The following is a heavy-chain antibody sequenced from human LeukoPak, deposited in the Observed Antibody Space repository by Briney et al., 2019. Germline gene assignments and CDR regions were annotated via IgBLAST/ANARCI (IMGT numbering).Heavy chain of an antibody. Sequence: ASETLSLTCTVSGYSISSGYYWGWIRQPPGKGLEWVSGINWNGGSTGYADSVKGRFTISRDNAKNSLYLQMNSLRAEDTALYYCARDRYYDSSGYWGYAFDIWGQGTMVTVSS. CDR2: INWNGGST. CDR1: GYSISSGYY. D-gene: IGHD3-22*01. J-gene: IGHJ3*02. V-gene: IGHV3-20*04. CDR3: ARDRYYDSSGYWGYAFDI.